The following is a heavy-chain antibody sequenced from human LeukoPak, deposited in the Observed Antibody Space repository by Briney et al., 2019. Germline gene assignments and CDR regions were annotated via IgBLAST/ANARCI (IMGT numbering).Heavy chain of an antibody. J-gene: IGHJ5*02. CDR2: ISSSSLYI. V-gene: IGHV3-21*01. CDR1: GFTFSSYS. CDR3: AREKDDHGDPGPLDA. Sequence: GESLRLSCATSGFTFSSYSMNWVRQAPGKALEWVSSISSSSLYIYYADSVRGRFTISRDNAKSSLYLQMNSLRAEDTAVYYCAREKDDHGDPGPLDAWGQGALVTVSS. D-gene: IGHD4-17*01.